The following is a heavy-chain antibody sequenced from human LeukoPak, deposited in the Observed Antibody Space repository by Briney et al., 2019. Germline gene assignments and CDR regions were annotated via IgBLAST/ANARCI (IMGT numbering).Heavy chain of an antibody. CDR3: ATISSGWYRGWFDP. J-gene: IGHJ5*02. D-gene: IGHD6-19*01. CDR2: ISGSGGST. CDR1: GFTFSSYA. V-gene: IGHV3-23*01. Sequence: PGGSLRLSCAASGFTFSSYAMSWVRQAPGKGLEWVSAISGSGGSTYYADSVKGRFTISRDNSKNTLYLQMSSLRAEDTAVYYCATISSGWYRGWFDPWGQGTLVTVSS.